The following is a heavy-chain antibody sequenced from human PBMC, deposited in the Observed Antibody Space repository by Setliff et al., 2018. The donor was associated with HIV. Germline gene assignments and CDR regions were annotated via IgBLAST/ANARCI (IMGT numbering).Heavy chain of an antibody. J-gene: IGHJ4*02. D-gene: IGHD5-12*01. CDR3: ARVVVERATIFDF. V-gene: IGHV4-59*08. CDR1: GGSISSYY. CDR2: IYYSGNT. Sequence: PSETLSLTCTVSGGSISSYYWSWIRQPPGKGLEWIGYIYYSGNTYFNPALKSRITMSVDTSEDQFSLRLSSVTAADTAVYYCARVVVERATIFDFWGPGTLVTVSS.